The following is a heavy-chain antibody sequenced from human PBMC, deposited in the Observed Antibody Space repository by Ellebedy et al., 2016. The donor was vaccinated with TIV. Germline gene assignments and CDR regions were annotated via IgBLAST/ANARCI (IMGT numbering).Heavy chain of an antibody. J-gene: IGHJ4*02. CDR2: INWSGDLI. CDR1: GFEFGDFA. D-gene: IGHD3-22*01. Sequence: GESLKISXATSGFEFGDFAMSWLRQPPGKGLEWISGINWSGDLIHYSDSVKGRFTISRDDAKKSLYLQMNSLSAEDTAMYFCARIPRYSYDSSGAYFFDFWGQGFLVTVSS. CDR3: ARIPRYSYDSSGAYFFDF. V-gene: IGHV3-20*04.